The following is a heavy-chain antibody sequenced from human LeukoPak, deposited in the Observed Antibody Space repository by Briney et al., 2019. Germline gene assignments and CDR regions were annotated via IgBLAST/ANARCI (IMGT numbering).Heavy chain of an antibody. CDR3: ARKATGWFDP. D-gene: IGHD5-12*01. CDR2: ISSNGGST. V-gene: IGHV3-64*01. J-gene: IGHJ5*02. Sequence: PGGSLRLSCAASGFTFSSYAMHWVRRAPGKGLEYVSAISSNGGSTYYANSVKGRFTISRDNSKNTLYLQMGSLRAEDMAVYYCARKATGWFDPWGQGTLVTVSS. CDR1: GFTFSSYA.